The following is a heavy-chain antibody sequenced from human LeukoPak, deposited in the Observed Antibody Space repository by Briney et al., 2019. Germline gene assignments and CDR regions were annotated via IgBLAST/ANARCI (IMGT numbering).Heavy chain of an antibody. Sequence: SETLSLTCTVSGGSISSYYWSWIRQPPGKGLEWIGEINHSGSTNYNPSLKSRVTISVDTSKNQFSLKVTSVTAADTAVYYCARDGSRGNLVTAPDYWGQGTLVTVSS. V-gene: IGHV4-34*01. CDR3: ARDGSRGNLVTAPDY. J-gene: IGHJ4*02. CDR2: INHSGST. D-gene: IGHD2-21*02. CDR1: GGSISSYY.